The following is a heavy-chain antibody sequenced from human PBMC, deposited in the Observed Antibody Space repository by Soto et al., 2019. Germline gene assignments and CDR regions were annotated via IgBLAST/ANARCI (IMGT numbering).Heavy chain of an antibody. CDR3: ARCTHDYGDYEAYYYYGMDV. CDR1: GYTLSKLS. Sequence: QVQLVQSGAEVKKPGASVKVSCKVSGYTLSKLSMHWVRQAPGKGLEWMGGFDPEDGETIHAQKFQGRVTMTEDTSTNTAYMELSSLRSEDTAVYYCARCTHDYGDYEAYYYYGMDVWGQGTTVTVSS. J-gene: IGHJ6*02. V-gene: IGHV1-24*01. D-gene: IGHD4-17*01. CDR2: FDPEDGET.